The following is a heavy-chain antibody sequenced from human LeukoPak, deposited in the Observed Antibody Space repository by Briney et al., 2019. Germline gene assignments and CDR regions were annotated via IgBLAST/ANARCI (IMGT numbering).Heavy chain of an antibody. Sequence: GGSLRLSCAVSGFTFSSNTMNWVRQAPGKGLEWVSSISRTGSDIFYADSLKGRFTISRDNAKNSLYLQMNSLRTEDTAVYHCARLRKITFNYYYGMDVWGQGTTVTVSS. CDR3: ARLRKITFNYYYGMDV. V-gene: IGHV3-21*01. J-gene: IGHJ6*02. CDR1: GFTFSSNT. D-gene: IGHD1-20*01. CDR2: ISRTGSDI.